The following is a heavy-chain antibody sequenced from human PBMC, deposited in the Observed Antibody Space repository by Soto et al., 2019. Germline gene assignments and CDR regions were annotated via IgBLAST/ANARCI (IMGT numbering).Heavy chain of an antibody. D-gene: IGHD2-15*01. Sequence: SVKVSCKASGGTFSSYAISWVRQAPGQGLEWMGGIIPIFGTANYAQKFRGRVTITADKSTSTAYMELSSLRSEDTAVYYCAGGYCSGGSCPVYYFAYWGQGTLVTVSS. V-gene: IGHV1-69*06. CDR1: GGTFSSYA. CDR3: AGGYCSGGSCPVYYFAY. J-gene: IGHJ4*02. CDR2: IIPIFGTA.